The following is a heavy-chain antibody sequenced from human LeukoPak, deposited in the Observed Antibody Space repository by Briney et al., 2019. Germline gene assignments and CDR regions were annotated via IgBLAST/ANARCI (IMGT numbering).Heavy chain of an antibody. V-gene: IGHV4-34*01. J-gene: IGHJ5*02. D-gene: IGHD1-26*01. CDR1: GGFFSVYY. CDR2: INHSGST. CDR3: ARDLSGSYWFDP. Sequence: SETLSLTCAVDGGFFSVYYWSWIRQPPGKVLEWIGEINHSGSTNYNPSLKSRVTISVDTSKNQFSLKLSSVTAADTAVYYCARDLSGSYWFDPWGQGTLVTVSS.